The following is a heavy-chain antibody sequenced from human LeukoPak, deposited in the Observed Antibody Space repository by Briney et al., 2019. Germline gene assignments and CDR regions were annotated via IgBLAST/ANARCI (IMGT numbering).Heavy chain of an antibody. V-gene: IGHV3-30-3*01. J-gene: IGHJ5*02. CDR3: ARDLKSGSSPPGWFDP. Sequence: GGSLRLSCAASGFTFSSYAMHWVRQAPGKGLEWVAVISYDGSNKYYADSVKGRFTISRDNSKNTLYLQMNSLRAEDTAVYYCARDLKSGSSPPGWFDPWGQGTLVTVSS. CDR1: GFTFSSYA. D-gene: IGHD3-10*01. CDR2: ISYDGSNK.